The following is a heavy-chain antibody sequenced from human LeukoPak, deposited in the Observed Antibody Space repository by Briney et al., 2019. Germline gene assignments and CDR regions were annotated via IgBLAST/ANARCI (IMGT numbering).Heavy chain of an antibody. CDR1: GFTFSSYG. CDR3: ARDFDY. Sequence: PGGSLRLSCAASGFTFSSYGMHWVRQAPGKGLEWVAVIWYDGSNKYYADSMRGRFTISRDNSKNTLYLQMHSLRGEDTAMYYCARDFDYWGQGTLVTVSS. CDR2: IWYDGSNK. J-gene: IGHJ4*02. V-gene: IGHV3-33*01.